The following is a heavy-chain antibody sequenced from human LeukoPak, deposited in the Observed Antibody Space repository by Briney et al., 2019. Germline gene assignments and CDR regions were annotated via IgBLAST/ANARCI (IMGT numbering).Heavy chain of an antibody. CDR1: GGSMTNYY. D-gene: IGHD2-2*01. Sequence: SETLSLTCTVSGGSMTNYYWSWIRQTPRKGLEWMGYIFYTGNTDYNPSLTSRLTISVGTSKNQFSLNLRSVTTADTGVYFCARVVVDIVVVPAASYGNYYMDVWGKGTTVTVSS. CDR2: IFYTGNT. CDR3: ARVVVDIVVVPAASYGNYYMDV. J-gene: IGHJ6*03. V-gene: IGHV4-59*01.